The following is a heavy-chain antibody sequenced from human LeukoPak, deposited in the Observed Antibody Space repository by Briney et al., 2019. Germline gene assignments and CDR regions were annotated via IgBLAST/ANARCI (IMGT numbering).Heavy chain of an antibody. J-gene: IGHJ4*02. CDR1: GFTFSDYC. Sequence: GGSLRLSCAASGFTFSDYCMNWVRQAPGKGLEWVANIKQDGSEKYYVDSVKGRFTISRDNAKNSLYLQMNSLRAEDTAVYYCARVVRGYFDYWGQGTLVTVSS. V-gene: IGHV3-7*01. CDR3: ARVVRGYFDY. D-gene: IGHD6-13*01. CDR2: IKQDGSEK.